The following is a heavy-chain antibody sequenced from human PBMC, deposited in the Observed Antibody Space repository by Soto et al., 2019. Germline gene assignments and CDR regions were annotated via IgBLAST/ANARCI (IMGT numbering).Heavy chain of an antibody. J-gene: IGHJ5*02. CDR1: GGSSSSGDYY. Sequence: SEMMSLTCTVSGGSSSSGDYYWSWIRQPPGKGLEWIGYIYYSGSTYYNPSLKSRVTISVDTSKNQFSLKLSSVTAADTAVYYCASTRITMVRANWFAPWGQGTLVTVSS. V-gene: IGHV4-30-4*01. D-gene: IGHD3-10*01. CDR2: IYYSGST. CDR3: ASTRITMVRANWFAP.